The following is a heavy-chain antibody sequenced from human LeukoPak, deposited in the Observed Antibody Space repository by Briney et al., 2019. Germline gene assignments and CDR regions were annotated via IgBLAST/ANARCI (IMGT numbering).Heavy chain of an antibody. CDR1: GHSFNNDW. D-gene: IGHD2-21*01. CDR2: IHLGILET. Sequence: GESLKISCKGSGHSFNNDWIGWLRQMPGKGLEWVGIIHLGILETRYSPSFQGQVTISADKSTTTAYLQWSSLKASDSAMYYCARLSSGGHYYSAYWGQGTLVTVSS. V-gene: IGHV5-51*01. CDR3: ARLSSGGHYYSAY. J-gene: IGHJ4*02.